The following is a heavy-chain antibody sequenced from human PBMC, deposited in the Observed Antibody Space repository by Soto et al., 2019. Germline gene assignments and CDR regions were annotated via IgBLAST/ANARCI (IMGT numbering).Heavy chain of an antibody. D-gene: IGHD4-17*01. J-gene: IGHJ4*02. V-gene: IGHV3-21*01. CDR2: VSSSSIYI. CDR1: GVTFSSYT. Sequence: EVQLVESGGGLVKPGGSLRLSCAASGVTFSSYTMNWIRQAPGKGPEWVSSVSSSSIYIYYGDSVKGRFSISRDNAKNSLYLQMNSLRAEDKAVYYCARTSYGDHVGCWGQGTLVTVSS. CDR3: ARTSYGDHVGC.